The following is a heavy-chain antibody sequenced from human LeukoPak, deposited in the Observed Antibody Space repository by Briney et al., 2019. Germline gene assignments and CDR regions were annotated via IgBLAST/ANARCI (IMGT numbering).Heavy chain of an antibody. Sequence: SETLSLTCTVFGGSISSSTYYWGWIRQPPGKGLEWIGSSDYSGSTYYSSSLKSRVTMSVDTSKNQFSLKLSSVTAADTAVYFCARHVGSGSFRRVDYYYYMDVWGKGTTVTVSS. CDR1: GGSISSSTYY. D-gene: IGHD1-26*01. J-gene: IGHJ6*03. V-gene: IGHV4-39*01. CDR3: ARHVGSGSFRRVDYYYYMDV. CDR2: SDYSGST.